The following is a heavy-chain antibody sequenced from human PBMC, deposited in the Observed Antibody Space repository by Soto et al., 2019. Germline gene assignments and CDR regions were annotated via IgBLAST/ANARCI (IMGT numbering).Heavy chain of an antibody. CDR2: ISPGDSNT. CDR3: ARHFAHIGYRTFDI. J-gene: IGHJ3*02. V-gene: IGHV5-51*01. CDR1: GYSFTNYW. Sequence: PGESLKISCKGSGYSFTNYWIGWMRQMPGKGLEWMGIISPGDSNTRYSPSFQGQVTISADKSISTAYLQWSSLKASDTAMYHCARHFAHIGYRTFDIWGQGTMVTVSS. D-gene: IGHD6-13*01.